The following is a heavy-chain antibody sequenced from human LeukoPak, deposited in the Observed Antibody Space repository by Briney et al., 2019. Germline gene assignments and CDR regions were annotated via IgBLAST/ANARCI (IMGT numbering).Heavy chain of an antibody. CDR2: KSYDGSNT. CDR1: GFTFSSYA. J-gene: IGHJ6*02. D-gene: IGHD6-19*01. Sequence: PGGSLRLSCAASGFTFSSYAMHWVRQAPGKGLEWVAVKSYDGSNTYYADSVKGRFTISRDNSKNTLYLQMNSLRAEDTAVYYCASDLVAGTHNYYYYGMDVWGQGTTVTVSS. V-gene: IGHV3-30-3*01. CDR3: ASDLVAGTHNYYYYGMDV.